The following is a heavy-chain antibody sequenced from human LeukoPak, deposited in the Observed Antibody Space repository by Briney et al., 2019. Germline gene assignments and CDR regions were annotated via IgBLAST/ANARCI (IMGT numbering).Heavy chain of an antibody. CDR2: IKQDGSEK. CDR1: GFTFSSYW. Sequence: PGGSLRLSCAASGFTFSSYWMSWVRQAPGKGLEWVANIKQDGSEKYYVDSVKGRFTISRDNAKNSLYLQMNSLRAEDTAVYYCAREAQLLFDAGWFDPWGQGTLVTVSP. CDR3: AREAQLLFDAGWFDP. V-gene: IGHV3-7*01. J-gene: IGHJ5*02. D-gene: IGHD2-2*01.